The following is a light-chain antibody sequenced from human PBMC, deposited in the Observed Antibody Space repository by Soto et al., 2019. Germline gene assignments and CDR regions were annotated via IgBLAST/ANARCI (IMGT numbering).Light chain of an antibody. CDR3: SAYTSSSNLVV. Sequence: QSALTQPASVSGSPGQSITISCTGTSSDVGGYNYVSWYQHHPGKAPKLMIYEVSNRPSWVSNRFSGSKSGNTASLTISGRQDEDEADYYCSAYTSSSNLVVFGGGTKLTVL. CDR2: EVS. V-gene: IGLV2-14*01. CDR1: SSDVGGYNY. J-gene: IGLJ2*01.